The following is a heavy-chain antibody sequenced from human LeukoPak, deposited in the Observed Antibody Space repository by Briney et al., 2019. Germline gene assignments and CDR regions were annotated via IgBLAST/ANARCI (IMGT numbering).Heavy chain of an antibody. CDR1: GFTFSSYA. D-gene: IGHD5-24*01. Sequence: GRSLRLSCAASGFTFSSYAMHWVRQAPGKGLEWVAVISYDGSNKYYADSVKGRFTISRDNSKNTLYLQMNSLRAEDTAVYYCATLSITGDYWGQGTLVTVSS. J-gene: IGHJ4*02. CDR3: ATLSITGDY. V-gene: IGHV3-30*04. CDR2: ISYDGSNK.